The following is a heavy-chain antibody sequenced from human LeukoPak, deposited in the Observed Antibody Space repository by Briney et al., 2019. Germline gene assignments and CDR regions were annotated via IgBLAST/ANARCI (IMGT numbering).Heavy chain of an antibody. V-gene: IGHV3-11*01. D-gene: IGHD5-18*01. CDR2: ISSSGSTI. CDR1: GFTYNIYA. CDR3: ARVPTAMPSDY. Sequence: GGSLRLSCAASGFTYNIYAMSWIRQAPGKGLEWVSYISSSGSTIYYADSVKGRFTISRDNAKNSLYLQMNSLRAEDTAVYYCARVPTAMPSDYWGQGTLVTVSS. J-gene: IGHJ4*02.